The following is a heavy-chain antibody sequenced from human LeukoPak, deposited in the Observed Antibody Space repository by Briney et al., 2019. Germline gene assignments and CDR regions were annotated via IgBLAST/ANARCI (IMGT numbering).Heavy chain of an antibody. CDR2: INPDGGAT. CDR3: ARDLHDVLTGYYAFDI. V-gene: IGHV1-2*02. J-gene: IGHJ3*02. Sequence: ASAKVSCKASGYTFNDYYMHWVRQSPGQGLEWMGWINPDGGATNYAQKFQGRVTMTRDTSITTAYVELSRLRSDDTAVYYCARDLHDVLTGYYAFDIWGQGTMVTVSS. D-gene: IGHD3-9*01. CDR1: GYTFNDYY.